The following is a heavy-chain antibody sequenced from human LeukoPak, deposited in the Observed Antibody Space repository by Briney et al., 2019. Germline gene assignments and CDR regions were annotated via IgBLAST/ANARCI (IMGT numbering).Heavy chain of an antibody. D-gene: IGHD6-19*01. Sequence: PGGSLRLSCAASGFTFSNYGMHWVRQAPGKGLEWVAVIWFDGINKYYADSVKGRFTISRDNSKNTLFLQMNSLRAEDTAVYYCAKRGSSGWYVPAGIDYWGQGTLVTVSS. CDR2: IWFDGINK. V-gene: IGHV3-33*06. CDR1: GFTFSNYG. CDR3: AKRGSSGWYVPAGIDY. J-gene: IGHJ4*02.